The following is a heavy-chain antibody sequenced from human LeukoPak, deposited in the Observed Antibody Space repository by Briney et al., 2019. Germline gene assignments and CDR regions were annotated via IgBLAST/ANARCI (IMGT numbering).Heavy chain of an antibody. D-gene: IGHD1-26*01. Sequence: GGSLKLSCTASGYTFSSYDMSWVRQAPGKGLEWLAAISGSGGSTYYADSVKGRFTISRDNSKNTLYLQMNSLRAEDTAVYYCAKKSWGGSYYFDYWGQGTLVTVSS. CDR3: AKKSWGGSYYFDY. V-gene: IGHV3-23*01. CDR2: ISGSGGST. J-gene: IGHJ4*02. CDR1: GYTFSSYD.